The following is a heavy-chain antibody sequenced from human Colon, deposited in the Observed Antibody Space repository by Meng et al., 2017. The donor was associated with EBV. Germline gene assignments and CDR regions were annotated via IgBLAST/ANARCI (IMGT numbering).Heavy chain of an antibody. J-gene: IGHJ4*02. CDR2: INHVGST. V-gene: IGHV4-34*01. Sequence: VQGKKGGAGLLKPSETLSLTCTVYGGSFSDSYWTWIRQPPGKGLEWIGEINHVGSTTYNPSLKSRVTISVDTSKNQFSLKLSSVTAADAAVYYCASSDCSGGTCYLDCWGQGTLVTVSS. CDR1: GGSFSDSY. CDR3: ASSDCSGGTCYLDC. D-gene: IGHD2-15*01.